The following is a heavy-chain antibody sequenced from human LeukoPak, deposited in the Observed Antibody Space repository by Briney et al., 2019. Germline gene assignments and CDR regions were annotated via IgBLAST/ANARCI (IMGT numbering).Heavy chain of an antibody. J-gene: IGHJ4*02. Sequence: ASVKVSCKASAYTFTSYGISWVRQAPGQGREWMGWISAYNGNTNYAQKLQGRVTMTTDTSTSTAYMELGSLRFDDTAVYYCARDIVVVVAARFDYWGQGTLVTVSS. CDR2: ISAYNGNT. V-gene: IGHV1-18*04. D-gene: IGHD2-15*01. CDR3: ARDIVVVVAARFDY. CDR1: AYTFTSYG.